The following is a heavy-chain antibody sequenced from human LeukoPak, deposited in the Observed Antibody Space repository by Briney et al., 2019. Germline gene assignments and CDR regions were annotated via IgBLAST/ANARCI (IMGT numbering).Heavy chain of an antibody. CDR1: GYTLTELS. Sequence: ASVKVSCKVSGYTLTELSMHWVRQAPGKGLEWMGGFDPEDGETIYAQKFQGRVTMTEDTSTDTAYMELSSLRSEDTAVYYCANILRDGGNSDYWGQGTLVTVSS. CDR2: FDPEDGET. J-gene: IGHJ4*02. D-gene: IGHD4-23*01. V-gene: IGHV1-24*01. CDR3: ANILRDGGNSDY.